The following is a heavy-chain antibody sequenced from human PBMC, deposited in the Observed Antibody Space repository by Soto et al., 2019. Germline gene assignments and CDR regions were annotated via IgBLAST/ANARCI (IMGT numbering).Heavy chain of an antibody. CDR2: INHSGST. CDR3: ARVYYDILTGYYRYYYGMDV. J-gene: IGHJ6*02. V-gene: IGHV4-34*01. D-gene: IGHD3-9*01. Sequence: SETLSLTCAVYGGSFSGYYWSWIRQPPGKGLEWIGEINHSGSTNYNPSLKSRVTISVDTSKNQFSLKLSSVTAADTAVYYCARVYYDILTGYYRYYYGMDVWGQGTTVTVSS. CDR1: GGSFSGYY.